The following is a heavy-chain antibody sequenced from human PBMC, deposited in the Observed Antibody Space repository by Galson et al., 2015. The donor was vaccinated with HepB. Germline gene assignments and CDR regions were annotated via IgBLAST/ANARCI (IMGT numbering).Heavy chain of an antibody. D-gene: IGHD1-1*01. J-gene: IGHJ6*02. CDR3: ARQPRTRNYGLYV. V-gene: IGHV4-34*01. Sequence: SLTCGVYGGSFSGYYWTWIRQSPGKGLEWIGEINYSGSTKYNPSLNSGVTMSVDMSKTQFSLKVTSVTAADTAVYYCARQPRTRNYGLYVWGQGTTVTVSS. CDR2: INYSGST. CDR1: GGSFSGYY.